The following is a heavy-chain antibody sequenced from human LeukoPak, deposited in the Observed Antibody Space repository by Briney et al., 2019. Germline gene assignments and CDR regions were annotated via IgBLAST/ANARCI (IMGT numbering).Heavy chain of an antibody. D-gene: IGHD3-22*01. J-gene: IGHJ4*02. V-gene: IGHV3-7*01. Sequence: SGGSLRLSCVASGFTFSSRDWMTWVRQAPGKGLEWVANIKQDGSEKNYVDSVKGRFTISRDNAKNSVDLQMNSLRVGDTAVYYCARDLERYYDSSGSGPDYWGQGTLVNVSS. CDR3: ARDLERYYDSSGSGPDY. CDR1: GFTFSSRDW. CDR2: IKQDGSEK.